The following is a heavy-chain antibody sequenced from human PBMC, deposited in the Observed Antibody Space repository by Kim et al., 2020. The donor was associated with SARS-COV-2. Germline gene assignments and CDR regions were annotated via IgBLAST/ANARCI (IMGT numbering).Heavy chain of an antibody. J-gene: IGHJ3*02. V-gene: IGHV3-53*01. CDR2: IYSDGST. D-gene: IGHD5-12*01. CDR3: TRRDGSHAFDI. CDR1: GFIVSNNY. Sequence: GGSLRLSCAASGFIVSNNYMNWVRQAPGKGLEWVSVIYSDGSTNYADSVKGRFTISTHNSKNTLHLQMTSLRAEDTAVYYSTRRDGSHAFDIWCQGTL.